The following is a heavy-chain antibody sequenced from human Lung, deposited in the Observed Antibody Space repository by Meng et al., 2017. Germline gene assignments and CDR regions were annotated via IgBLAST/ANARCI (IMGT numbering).Heavy chain of an antibody. CDR1: GYTLSSDG. V-gene: IGHV1-18*01. J-gene: IGHJ4*02. CDR3: ATRGNPYLNC. CDR2: INVYNGKT. Sequence: QGQLVQSGAEVKKPGASVKVSCDASGYTLSSDGFSWVRQAPGQGLEWLGWINVYNGKTDYALKFQDRVTMTTDTFTNTAYMELRSLRSDDTAVYYCATRGNPYLNCWGQGTPVTVSS.